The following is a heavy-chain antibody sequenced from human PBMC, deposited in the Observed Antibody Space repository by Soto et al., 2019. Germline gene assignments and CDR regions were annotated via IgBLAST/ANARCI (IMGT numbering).Heavy chain of an antibody. CDR1: GYTFTSYG. CDR2: ISAYNGNT. D-gene: IGHD1-26*01. CDR3: ARCGDPQWGEYNWFDP. V-gene: IGHV1-18*01. Sequence: QVQLVQSGAEVKKPGASVKVSCKASGYTFTSYGISWVRQAPGQGLEWMGWISAYNGNTNYAQKLQGRGTMTTDTSTSTAHVELRSLRSDDTAVYYCARCGDPQWGEYNWFDPWGQGTLVTVA. J-gene: IGHJ5*02.